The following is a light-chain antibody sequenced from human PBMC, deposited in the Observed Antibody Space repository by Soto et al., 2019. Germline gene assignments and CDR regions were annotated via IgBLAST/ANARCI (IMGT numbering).Light chain of an antibody. CDR1: QSISSY. J-gene: IGKJ5*01. V-gene: IGKV1-39*01. Sequence: IQMTQSPGSLAASVGEGVTITCLASQSISSYLNWYQQKPGKAPKLLIYAASSLQSGVPSRFSGSGSGTDFTLTISSLQPEDFATYYCQQSYSTPHTFGQGTRLEI. CDR3: QQSYSTPHT. CDR2: AAS.